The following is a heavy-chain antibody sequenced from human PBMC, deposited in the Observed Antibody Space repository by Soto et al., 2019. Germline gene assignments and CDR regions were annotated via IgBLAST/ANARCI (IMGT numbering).Heavy chain of an antibody. V-gene: IGHV4-30-4*01. CDR2: IYYSGST. D-gene: IGHD1-1*01. J-gene: IGHJ6*02. Sequence: SETLSLTCTVSGGSISSGDYYWSWIRQPPGKSLERIGYIYYSGSTYYNPSLKSRVTISVDTSKNQFSLKLSSVTAADTAVYYCAAQTGIASPYYYYGMDVWGQGTTVTVSS. CDR3: AAQTGIASPYYYYGMDV. CDR1: GGSISSGDYY.